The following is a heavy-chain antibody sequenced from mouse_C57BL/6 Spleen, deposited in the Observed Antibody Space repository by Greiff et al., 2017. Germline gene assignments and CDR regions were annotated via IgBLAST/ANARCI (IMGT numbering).Heavy chain of an antibody. CDR1: GYTFTDYN. Sequence: EVQLQQSGPELVKPGASVKMSCKASGYTFTDYNMHWVKQSHGKSLEWIGYINPNNGGTSYNQKFKGKATLTVNKSSSTAYMELRSLTSADSAVYYCALGGGYYVFDYWGQGTTLTVSS. CDR3: ALGGGYYVFDY. V-gene: IGHV1-22*01. D-gene: IGHD2-3*01. CDR2: INPNNGGT. J-gene: IGHJ2*01.